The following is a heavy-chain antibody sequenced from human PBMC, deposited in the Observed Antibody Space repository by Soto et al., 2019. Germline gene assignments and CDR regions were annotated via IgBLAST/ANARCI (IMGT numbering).Heavy chain of an antibody. J-gene: IGHJ6*02. Sequence: SETLSLTCTVSDGSISSYYWSWIRQPPGRGLEWIGYIYYSGSTNYNPSLKSRVTISVDTSKNQFSLKLSSVTAADTAVYYCERVRLYYDSSGYYERYYYYYGMDVWGQVTAVTVSS. CDR1: DGSISSYY. V-gene: IGHV4-59*01. CDR3: ERVRLYYDSSGYYERYYYYYGMDV. D-gene: IGHD3-22*01. CDR2: IYYSGST.